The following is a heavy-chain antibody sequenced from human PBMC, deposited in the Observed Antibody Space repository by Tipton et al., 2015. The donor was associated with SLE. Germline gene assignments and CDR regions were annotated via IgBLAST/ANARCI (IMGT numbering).Heavy chain of an antibody. Sequence: SLRPSCAASGFTFSRYSMQWVRQAPGKGLEWVSAISGSGGSTYYADSVKGRFTISRDNSKNTLYLQMNSLRAEDTAVYYCAKARYSSGWLVDYWGQGTLVTVSS. CDR1: GFTFSRYS. D-gene: IGHD6-19*01. V-gene: IGHV3-23*01. CDR2: ISGSGGST. CDR3: AKARYSSGWLVDY. J-gene: IGHJ4*02.